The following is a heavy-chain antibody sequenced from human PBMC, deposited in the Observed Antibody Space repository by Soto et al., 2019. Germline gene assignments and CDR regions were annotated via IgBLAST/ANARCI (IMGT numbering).Heavy chain of an antibody. CDR3: ARLNMVRGVITPIDY. Sequence: PGESLKISCKGSGYSFTSYWIGWVRQMPGKGLEWMGIIYPGDSDTRYSPSFQGQVTISADKSISTAYLQWSSLKASDTAMYYCARLNMVRGVITPIDYWGQGTLVTVSS. CDR2: IYPGDSDT. V-gene: IGHV5-51*01. D-gene: IGHD3-10*01. J-gene: IGHJ4*02. CDR1: GYSFTSYW.